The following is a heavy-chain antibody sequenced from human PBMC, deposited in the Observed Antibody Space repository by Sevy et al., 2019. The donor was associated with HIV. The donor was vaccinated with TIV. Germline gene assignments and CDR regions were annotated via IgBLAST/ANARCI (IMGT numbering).Heavy chain of an antibody. CDR1: GFTFTYAW. CDR2: IKSNADGGTI. J-gene: IGHJ6*02. V-gene: IGHV3-15*01. Sequence: GGSLRLSCAASGFTFTYAWMSWVRQAPGKGLEWVGRIKSNADGGTIDYAAPVKGRFTISRDDSKNTQYLQMDSLKTEDRAVYYCSTDPIIVLLVTDGMDVWGQGTTVTVSS. D-gene: IGHD2-8*02. CDR3: STDPIIVLLVTDGMDV.